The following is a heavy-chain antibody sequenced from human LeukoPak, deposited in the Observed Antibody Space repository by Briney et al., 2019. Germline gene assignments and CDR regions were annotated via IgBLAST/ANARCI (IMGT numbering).Heavy chain of an antibody. J-gene: IGHJ4*02. V-gene: IGHV4-4*02. Sequence: SETLSLTCTVSGGSISSGDYYWSWVRQPPGKGLEWIGEIYHSGNTNYNPSLKSRVTISVDKSKNQFSLKLTSVTAADTAVYFCARGATGWAVGYWGQGTLVTVSS. CDR1: GGSISSGDYY. CDR2: IYHSGNT. CDR3: ARGATGWAVGY. D-gene: IGHD6-19*01.